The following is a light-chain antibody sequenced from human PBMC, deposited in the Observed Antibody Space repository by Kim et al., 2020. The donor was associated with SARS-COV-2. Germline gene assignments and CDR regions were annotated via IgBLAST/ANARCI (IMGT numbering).Light chain of an antibody. CDR1: SLRAYY. CDR2: GNN. Sequence: ALALTVRITSHGGSLRAYYASWYQQQPGRAPLLVIFGNNTRPSGVPYRFSGSSSGGTASLTITGARAEVEADYYCYTRDSSGHHRVFGGGTQLTV. CDR3: YTRDSSGHHRV. V-gene: IGLV3-19*01. J-gene: IGLJ3*02.